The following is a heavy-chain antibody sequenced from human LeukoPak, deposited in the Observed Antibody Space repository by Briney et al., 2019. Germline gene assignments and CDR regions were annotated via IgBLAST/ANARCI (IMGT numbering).Heavy chain of an antibody. CDR3: ARRGWGYYDSSGYYRFDY. V-gene: IGHV4-34*01. J-gene: IGHJ4*02. Sequence: SETLSLTCTVSGGSISSYYWSWIRQPPGKGLEWIGEINHSGSTNYNPSLKSRVTISVDTSKNQFSLKLSSVTAADTAVYYCARRGWGYYDSSGYYRFDYWGQGTLVTVSS. CDR1: GGSISSYY. CDR2: INHSGST. D-gene: IGHD3-22*01.